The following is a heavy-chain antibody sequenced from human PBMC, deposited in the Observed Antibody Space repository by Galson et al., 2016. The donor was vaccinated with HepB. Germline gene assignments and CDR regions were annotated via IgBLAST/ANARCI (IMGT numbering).Heavy chain of an antibody. V-gene: IGHV1-18*04. Sequence: SVKVSCKASGYTFNTDAVTWVRQAPGHGLEWLGWISNYNGDTDYAQKLQGRVTMTTDTSTSIAYMELRSLRYDDTAVYYCARVSGFSSASYNYAMDVWGAGTTVTVSA. J-gene: IGHJ6*04. CDR1: GYTFNTDA. D-gene: IGHD6-6*01. CDR3: ARVSGFSSASYNYAMDV. CDR2: ISNYNGDT.